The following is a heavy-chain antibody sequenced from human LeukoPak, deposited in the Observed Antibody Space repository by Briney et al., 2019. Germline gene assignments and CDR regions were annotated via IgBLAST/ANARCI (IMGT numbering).Heavy chain of an antibody. CDR3: ARDNTMLGSPYGEQYGMDV. V-gene: IGHV6-1*01. CDR1: GDSVPSNSAA. CDR2: TYYRSKWYN. D-gene: IGHD3-10*02. J-gene: IGHJ6*02. Sequence: SQTLSLTCAISGDSVPSNSAAWNWIRQSPSRGLGWLGRTYYRSKWYNDYAVSVKSRITINPDTSKNQFSLQLNSVTPEDTAVYYCARDNTMLGSPYGEQYGMDVWGQGTTVTVSS.